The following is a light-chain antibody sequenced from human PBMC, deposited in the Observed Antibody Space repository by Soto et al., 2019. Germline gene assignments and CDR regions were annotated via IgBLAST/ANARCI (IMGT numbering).Light chain of an antibody. CDR3: QTYDSSLSGLYV. CDR2: GNT. CDR1: SSNLGAGSD. J-gene: IGLJ1*01. Sequence: QSVLTPPPSISGSPGQRVTISCTGSSSNLGAGSDVHWYHQLPGTAPKLLIYGNTNRPSGVPDRFSGSKSGTSASLAIAGLQTEDEGDYYCQTYDSSLSGLYVFGTGTKVTVL. V-gene: IGLV1-40*01.